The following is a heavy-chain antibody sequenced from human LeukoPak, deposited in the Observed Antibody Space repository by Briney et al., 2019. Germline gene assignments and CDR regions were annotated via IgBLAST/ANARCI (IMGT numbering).Heavy chain of an antibody. V-gene: IGHV4-59*08. CDR2: IYYSRST. J-gene: IGHJ4*02. Sequence: SETLSLTCTVSGGSISSYYWSWIRQPPGKGLEWIGYIYYSRSTNYNPSLKSRVTISVDTSKNQFSLKLSSVTAADTAVYYCARQGDYSNYDVLDYWGQGTLVTVSS. CDR1: GGSISSYY. D-gene: IGHD4-11*01. CDR3: ARQGDYSNYDVLDY.